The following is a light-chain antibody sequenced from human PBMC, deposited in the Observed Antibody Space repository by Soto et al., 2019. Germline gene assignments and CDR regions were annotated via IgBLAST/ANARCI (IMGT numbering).Light chain of an antibody. CDR3: HQYDSWT. Sequence: ETVLTQSPGTLSLSPVERATLSCRASQSVGSSYLSWYQQKPGQAPRLLIYGASSRATGIPDRFSGSGSGTDFTLTISRLEPEDFAVYYCHQYDSWTFGQGTKVDIK. CDR1: QSVGSSY. V-gene: IGKV3-20*01. CDR2: GAS. J-gene: IGKJ1*01.